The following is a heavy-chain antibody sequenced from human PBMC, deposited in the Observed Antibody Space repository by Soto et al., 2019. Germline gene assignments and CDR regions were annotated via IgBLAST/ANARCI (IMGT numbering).Heavy chain of an antibody. CDR3: ARDQISGIAEPEYFDY. D-gene: IGHD6-13*01. V-gene: IGHV1-18*01. CDR2: ISAYNGNT. Sequence: GASVKVSCKASGYTFASYGSSWVRQAPGQGLEWMGWISAYNGNTNYAQKLQGRVTMTTDTSTSTAYMELRSLRSDDTAVYYCARDQISGIAEPEYFDYWGQGTLVTVSS. J-gene: IGHJ4*02. CDR1: GYTFASYG.